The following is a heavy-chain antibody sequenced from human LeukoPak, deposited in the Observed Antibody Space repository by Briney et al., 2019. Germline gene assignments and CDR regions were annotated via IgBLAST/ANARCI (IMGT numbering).Heavy chain of an antibody. Sequence: KTSETLSLTCAVSGGSISSSNWWSWVRQPPGKGLEWIGEIYHSGSTNYNPSLKSRVTISADTSKNQFSLKLSSVTAADTAVYYCARYSSRRDSYYFDYWGQGTLVTVSS. CDR3: ARYSSRRDSYYFDY. J-gene: IGHJ4*02. CDR2: IYHSGST. D-gene: IGHD2-2*01. V-gene: IGHV4-4*02. CDR1: GGSISSSNW.